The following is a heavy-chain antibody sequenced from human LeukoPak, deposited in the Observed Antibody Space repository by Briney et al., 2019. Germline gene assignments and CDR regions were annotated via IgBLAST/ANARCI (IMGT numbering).Heavy chain of an antibody. D-gene: IGHD2-15*01. CDR1: GYTFTGYY. Sequence: GASVKVSCKASGYTFTGYYMHWVRQAPGQGLEWMGWINPNSGGTNYAQKFQGRVTMTRDTSISTAYMELTRLRSDDTAVYYCARDAPHRGIAATLIYYYYGMDVSGQGTPVTVSS. V-gene: IGHV1-2*02. J-gene: IGHJ6*02. CDR3: ARDAPHRGIAATLIYYYYGMDV. CDR2: INPNSGGT.